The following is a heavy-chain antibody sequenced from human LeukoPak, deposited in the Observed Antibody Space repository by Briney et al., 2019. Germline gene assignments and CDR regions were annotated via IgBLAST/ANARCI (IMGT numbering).Heavy chain of an antibody. J-gene: IGHJ4*02. CDR2: IKQDGSEK. V-gene: IGHV3-7*03. CDR3: AREPEGGNVDY. Sequence: GGSLRLSCAASGFTFSSYWMSWVRQAPGKGLEWVANIKQDGSEKYYVDSVKGRFTISRDNAKNSLYLQMNSQRAEDTAVYYCAREPEGGNVDYWGQGTLVTVSS. CDR1: GFTFSSYW. D-gene: IGHD1-1*01.